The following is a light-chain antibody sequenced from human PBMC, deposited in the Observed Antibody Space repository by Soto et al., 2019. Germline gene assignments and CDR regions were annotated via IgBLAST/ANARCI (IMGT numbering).Light chain of an antibody. Sequence: GDRITITCRASQDVRKDLSWYQHKPGEAPKFLIYAASILQTGVPSRFSGSGSGTDFTLTIISLQAEDSATYFCLQDHSYPRTFGQGTKVEIK. CDR3: LQDHSYPRT. CDR1: QDVRKD. CDR2: AAS. V-gene: IGKV1-6*01. J-gene: IGKJ1*01.